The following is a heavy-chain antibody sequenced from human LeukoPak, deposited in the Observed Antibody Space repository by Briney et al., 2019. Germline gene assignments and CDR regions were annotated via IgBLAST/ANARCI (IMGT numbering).Heavy chain of an antibody. V-gene: IGHV1-69*04. CDR2: IIPILGIA. J-gene: IGHJ5*02. Sequence: SVKVSCKASGYTFTAYYIHWVRQAPGQGLEWMGRIIPILGIANYAQKFQGRVTITADKSTSTAYMELSSLRSEDTAVYYCAREAEYYYDSSGPYGWFDPWGQGTLVTVS. CDR1: GYTFTAYY. CDR3: AREAEYYYDSSGPYGWFDP. D-gene: IGHD3-22*01.